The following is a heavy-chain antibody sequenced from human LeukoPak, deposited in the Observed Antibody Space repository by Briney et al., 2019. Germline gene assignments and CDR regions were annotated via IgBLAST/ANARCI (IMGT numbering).Heavy chain of an antibody. CDR3: ARSYSSSWYEYFQH. CDR1: GGSISSSSDY. V-gene: IGHV4-39*01. D-gene: IGHD6-13*01. Sequence: TSETLSLTCTVSGGSISSSSDYWGWIRQPPGKGLEWILSIYYSGSTYYNPSLKSRVTISVDTSKNQFSLKLSSVTAADTAVYYCARSYSSSWYEYFQHWGQGTLVTVSS. J-gene: IGHJ1*01. CDR2: IYYSGST.